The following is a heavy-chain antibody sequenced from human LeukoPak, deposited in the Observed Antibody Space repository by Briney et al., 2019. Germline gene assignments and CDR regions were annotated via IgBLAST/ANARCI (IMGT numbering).Heavy chain of an antibody. CDR1: GGSNSSSTYH. CDR2: IYYTGTT. J-gene: IGHJ4*02. V-gene: IGHV4-39*01. CDR3: ASDLK. Sequence: SETLSLTCTVSGGSNSSSTYHWAWIRQPPGKGLEWMGSIYYTGTTYYNPSLKSRVTLSVDTSKNQFSLKVNSVTAADTAVYYCASDLKWGQGTLVIVSS.